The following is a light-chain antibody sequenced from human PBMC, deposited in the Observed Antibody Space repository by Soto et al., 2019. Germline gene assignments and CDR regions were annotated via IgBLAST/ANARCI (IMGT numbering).Light chain of an antibody. V-gene: IGLV2-14*01. J-gene: IGLJ2*01. CDR1: SIEVGGYNY. CDR2: DVS. Sequence: QSALTQPASVSGSPGQSITISCTGTSIEVGGYNYVSWYQQHPGQAPKLIIHDVSNRPSGVSNRFSGSKSGNTASLTISGLQAEDEADYYCTSYTSSNTYVVLGGGTKLTVL. CDR3: TSYTSSNTYVV.